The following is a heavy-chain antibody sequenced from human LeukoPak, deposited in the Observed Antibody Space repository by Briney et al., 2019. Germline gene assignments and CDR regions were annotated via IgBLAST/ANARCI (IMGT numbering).Heavy chain of an antibody. D-gene: IGHD3-10*01. CDR3: ARFGGWGDYYMDV. Sequence: GASVKVSCKASGYTFTGYYMHWVRQAPGQGLEWMGWINPNSGGTNYAQKFQGRVTMTRDTSISTAYMELSRLRSDDKAVYYCARFGGWGDYYMDVWGKGTTVTVSS. J-gene: IGHJ6*03. CDR1: GYTFTGYY. CDR2: INPNSGGT. V-gene: IGHV1-2*02.